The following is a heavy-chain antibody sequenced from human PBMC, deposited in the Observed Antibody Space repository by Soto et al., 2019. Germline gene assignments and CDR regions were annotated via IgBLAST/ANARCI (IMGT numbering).Heavy chain of an antibody. CDR2: IRNTGANA. D-gene: IGHD6-6*01. CDR1: GFTFSRYA. CDR3: ARARVEYSSSWSWFDP. J-gene: IGHJ5*02. Sequence: GGSLRISCAASGFTFSRYAISWVRQAPGKGLEWLAGIRNTGANANYADSVKGRFTISVDTSKNQFSLKLSSVTAADTAVYYCARARVEYSSSWSWFDPWGQGTLVTVSS. V-gene: IGHV3-23*01.